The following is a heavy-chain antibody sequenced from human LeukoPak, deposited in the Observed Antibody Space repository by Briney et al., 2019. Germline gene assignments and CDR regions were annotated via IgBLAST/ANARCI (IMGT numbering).Heavy chain of an antibody. CDR2: VNSDGGSS. D-gene: IGHD1-26*01. Sequence: PGGSLRLSCAASGFTFSSYWMHWVRQAPGKGLVWVSRVNSDGGSSTYADSVKGRFTISRDNAKNTLHLQMSSLRAEDTAVYYCARGPPNSGSYHTDWGQGTLVTVSS. CDR1: GFTFSSYW. V-gene: IGHV3-74*01. CDR3: ARGPPNSGSYHTD. J-gene: IGHJ4*02.